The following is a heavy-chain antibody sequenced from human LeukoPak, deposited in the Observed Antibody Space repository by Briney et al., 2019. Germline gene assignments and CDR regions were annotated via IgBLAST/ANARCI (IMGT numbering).Heavy chain of an antibody. Sequence: ASVKVSCKASGYTFTGYYMYWVRQAPGQGLEWMGWINPNSGGTNYQGRVTMTRDTSISTAYMELSRLRSDDTAVYYCARDGFLRPYYYGMDVWGQGTTVTVSS. V-gene: IGHV1-2*02. CDR3: ARDGFLRPYYYGMDV. CDR1: GYTFTGYY. J-gene: IGHJ6*02. CDR2: INPNSGGT. D-gene: IGHD4-17*01.